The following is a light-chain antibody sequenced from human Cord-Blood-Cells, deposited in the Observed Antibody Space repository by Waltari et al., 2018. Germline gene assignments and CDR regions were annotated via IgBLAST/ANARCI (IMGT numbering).Light chain of an antibody. CDR3: CSYAGSSTIYV. CDR2: EGS. CDR1: SSDVGSYNL. Sequence: QSALTQPASVSGSPGQSVTISCTGTSSDVGSYNLVSWYQQHPGKAPKPMIYEGSKRPSWVSNRFSGSESGNTASLTISGLQAEDEADYYCCSYAGSSTIYVFGTGTKVTVL. V-gene: IGLV2-23*01. J-gene: IGLJ1*01.